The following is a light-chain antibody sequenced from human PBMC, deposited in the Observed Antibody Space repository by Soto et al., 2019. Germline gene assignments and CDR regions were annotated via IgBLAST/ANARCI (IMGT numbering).Light chain of an antibody. J-gene: IGKJ5*01. CDR3: QQLISYPIT. V-gene: IGKV1-9*01. CDR1: QGISSY. Sequence: IQLTQSPSSLSASVGDRVTITCRASQGISSYLAWYQQKPGKAPKLLIYAASTLQSGVPSRFSGSGSGTDFTLTISSLQPEDFVTYYCQQLISYPITFGQGTRLEIK. CDR2: AAS.